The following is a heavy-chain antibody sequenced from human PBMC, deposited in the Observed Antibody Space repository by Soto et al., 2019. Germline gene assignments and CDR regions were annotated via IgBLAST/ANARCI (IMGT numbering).Heavy chain of an antibody. Sequence: PGGSQRLSSTASGFNFGSYAMSWVRQAPGKGLEWVSAISGSGGSTYYADSVKGRFTISRDNSKNTLYLQMNSLRAEDTAVYYCAKGSIVLVPAAKYYFDYWGQGTLVTVSS. V-gene: IGHV3-23*01. CDR2: ISGSGGST. CDR3: AKGSIVLVPAAKYYFDY. CDR1: GFNFGSYA. D-gene: IGHD2-2*01. J-gene: IGHJ4*02.